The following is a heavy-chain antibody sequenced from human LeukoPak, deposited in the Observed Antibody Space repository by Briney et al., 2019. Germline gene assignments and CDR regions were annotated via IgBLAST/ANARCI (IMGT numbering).Heavy chain of an antibody. CDR3: ASAPLGSTRP. V-gene: IGHV3-21*01. D-gene: IGHD1-26*01. J-gene: IGHJ5*02. Sequence: PGGSLRLSCAASGFTFSSYAMSWARQAPGKGLEWVSSISSSSSSINYADSLKGRFTISRDNAKNSLYLQMNSLRAEDTAVYYCASAPLGSTRPWGQGTLVTVSS. CDR2: ISSSSSSI. CDR1: GFTFSSYA.